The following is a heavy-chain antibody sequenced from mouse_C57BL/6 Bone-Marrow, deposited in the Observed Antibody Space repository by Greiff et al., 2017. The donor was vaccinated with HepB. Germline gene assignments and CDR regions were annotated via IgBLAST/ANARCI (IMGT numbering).Heavy chain of an antibody. CDR3: ARWGWLLGMDY. J-gene: IGHJ4*01. CDR1: GYTFTSYG. V-gene: IGHV1-81*01. D-gene: IGHD2-3*01. Sequence: QVQLQQSGAELARPGASVKLSCKASGYTFTSYGISWVKQRTGQGLEWIGEIYPRSGNNYYNEKFKGKATLTADKSSSTAYMELRSLTSEDSAVYFCARWGWLLGMDYWGQGTSVTVSS. CDR2: IYPRSGNN.